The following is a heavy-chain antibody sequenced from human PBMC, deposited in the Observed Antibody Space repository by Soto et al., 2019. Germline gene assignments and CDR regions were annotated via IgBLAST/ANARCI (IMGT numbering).Heavy chain of an antibody. V-gene: IGHV1-69*06. Sequence: QVQLVQSGAEVKKPGSSVKVSCKASGGTFSSYAISWVRQAPGQGLEWMGGIIPIFGTANYAQKFQGRVTITADKSTSTAYMELSSLRSEDTAVYYCARDPLDTAMETDYYYGMDVWGQGTTVTVSS. J-gene: IGHJ6*02. CDR1: GGTFSSYA. CDR2: IIPIFGTA. D-gene: IGHD5-18*01. CDR3: ARDPLDTAMETDYYYGMDV.